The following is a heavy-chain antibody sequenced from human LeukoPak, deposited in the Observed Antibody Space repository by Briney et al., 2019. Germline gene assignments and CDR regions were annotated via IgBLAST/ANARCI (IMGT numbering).Heavy chain of an antibody. J-gene: IGHJ5*02. CDR1: GFTFSSYW. CDR3: AKGAARTNWFDP. CDR2: IASDGSST. Sequence: PGGSLRLSCAASGFTFSSYWMNWVRQAPGKGLVWVSRIASDGSSTTYADSVKGRFSISRDNAKNTLYLQMNSLRVEDTAVYYCAKGAARTNWFDPWGQGTLVTVSS. D-gene: IGHD1-26*01. V-gene: IGHV3-74*01.